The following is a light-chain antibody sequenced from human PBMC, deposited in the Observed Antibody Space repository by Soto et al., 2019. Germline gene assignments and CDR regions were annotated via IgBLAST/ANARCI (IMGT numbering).Light chain of an antibody. Sequence: EIVLTQSPGTLSLSPGERATLSCRASQIISSSYLAWYQQKPGQAPRLLIYGASNRANGIPDRFSGSGSGTDFTLTISRLEPEDFAVYYCQHYGNSLFTFGPGTKVDIK. CDR2: GAS. CDR3: QHYGNSLFT. J-gene: IGKJ3*01. CDR1: QIISSSY. V-gene: IGKV3-20*01.